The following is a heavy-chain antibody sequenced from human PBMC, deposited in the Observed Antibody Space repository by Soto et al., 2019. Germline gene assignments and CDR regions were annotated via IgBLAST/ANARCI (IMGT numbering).Heavy chain of an antibody. V-gene: IGHV3-30*18. D-gene: IGHD6-19*01. J-gene: IGHJ5*02. Sequence: QVELVESGGGVVQPGRSLRLSCVASGFTLSNTGIHWVRQAPGKGLEWVAMISYDGSNKFYADSVKGRFTISRDNSKNTLYLQMESLRPEDTSIYYCAKDWGSSGWFNWFDPWGQGTLVTVSS. CDR1: GFTLSNTG. CDR3: AKDWGSSGWFNWFDP. CDR2: ISYDGSNK.